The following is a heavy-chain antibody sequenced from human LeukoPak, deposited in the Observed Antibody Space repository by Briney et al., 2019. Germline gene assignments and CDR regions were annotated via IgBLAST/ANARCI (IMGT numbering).Heavy chain of an antibody. CDR1: GFTFSSYA. D-gene: IGHD3-22*01. J-gene: IGHJ4*02. CDR3: ARPQSSSGYYWPFDD. V-gene: IGHV3-23*01. CDR2: ISPSSGT. Sequence: GGSLRLSCAASGFTFSSYAMRWVRQAPGKGLEWVSAISPSSGTFYADSVKGRFTISRDNSKSTLYLQMNSLRAEDTAVYYCARPQSSSGYYWPFDDWGQGTLVTVSS.